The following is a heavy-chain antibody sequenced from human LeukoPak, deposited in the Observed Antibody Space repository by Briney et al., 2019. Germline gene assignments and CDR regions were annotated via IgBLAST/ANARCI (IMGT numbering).Heavy chain of an antibody. D-gene: IGHD6-19*01. V-gene: IGHV3-7*03. Sequence: PGGSLILSCVASGFTFSRYWMTWVRQAPGKGLEWVATLVQDGSEKHYVDSVKGRFTISRDNAKNSVYLQMNSLRAEDTAVYYCASWGSVAGQRALDYWGQGTLVTVSS. CDR1: GFTFSRYW. CDR3: ASWGSVAGQRALDY. J-gene: IGHJ4*02. CDR2: LVQDGSEK.